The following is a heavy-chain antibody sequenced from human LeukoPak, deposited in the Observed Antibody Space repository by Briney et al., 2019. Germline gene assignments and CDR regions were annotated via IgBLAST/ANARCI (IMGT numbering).Heavy chain of an antibody. J-gene: IGHJ4*02. CDR3: AREYSGYDWGQFDY. CDR1: RYSLTSYS. D-gene: IGHD5-12*01. Sequence: GASVKVSCKASRYSLTSYSISWVRQAPGQGLEWMGWISAYNGNTNYAQKLQGRVTMTTDTSTSTAYMELRSLRSDDAAVYYCAREYSGYDWGQFDYWGQGTLVTVSS. V-gene: IGHV1-18*01. CDR2: ISAYNGNT.